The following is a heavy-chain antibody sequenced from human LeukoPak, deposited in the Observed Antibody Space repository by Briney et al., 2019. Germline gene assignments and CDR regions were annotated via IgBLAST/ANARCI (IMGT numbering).Heavy chain of an antibody. J-gene: IGHJ6*02. CDR3: ARIPFGIRGYYYGMDV. Sequence: PGGSLRLSCAASGFTFSSYSMNWVRQAPGKGLEWVSYISSSSSTIYYADSVKGRFTISRDNAKNSLYLQMNSLRAEDTAVYYCARIPFGIRGYYYGMDVWGQGTTVTVSS. V-gene: IGHV3-48*01. CDR1: GFTFSSYS. CDR2: ISSSSSTI. D-gene: IGHD1-20*01.